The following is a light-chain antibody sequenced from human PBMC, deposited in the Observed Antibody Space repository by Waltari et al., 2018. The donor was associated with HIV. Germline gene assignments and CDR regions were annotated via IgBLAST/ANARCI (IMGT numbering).Light chain of an antibody. CDR3: QAWDSNTAGAV. CDR2: QNT. J-gene: IGLJ2*01. V-gene: IGLV3-1*01. Sequence: SYELTQPPSVSVSPGHTASITCSGEKLGDKYACWYQQKPGQSPVRVIYQNTKRPSGIPERFSGSNSGNTATLTISGTQAMDEAYYYCQAWDSNTAGAVFGGGTKLTVL. CDR1: KLGDKY.